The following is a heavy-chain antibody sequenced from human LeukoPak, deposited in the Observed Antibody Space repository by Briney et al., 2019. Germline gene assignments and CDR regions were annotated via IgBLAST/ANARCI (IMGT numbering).Heavy chain of an antibody. CDR1: GVSISSYY. CDR3: VRGERLGGDY. V-gene: IGHV4-59*01. CDR2: ISYSGGT. J-gene: IGHJ4*01. Sequence: SETLSLTCIVSGVSISSYYWSWIRQSPGKGLEWIGYISYSGGTNYNPSLKSRVTISLDTSKNQFSLQLSSVTAADTAVYYCVRGERLGGDYWGHGTLVTVSS. D-gene: IGHD3-10*01.